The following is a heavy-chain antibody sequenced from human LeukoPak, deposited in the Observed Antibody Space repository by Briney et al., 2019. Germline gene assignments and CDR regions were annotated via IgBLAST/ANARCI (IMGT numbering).Heavy chain of an antibody. CDR3: VKITSVTGGDC. J-gene: IGHJ4*02. CDR2: ISSNGGSS. Sequence: PGGSLRLSCSASGFTFSAYAMYWVRQAPGKGLEYVSGISSNGGSSSYADSVKGRFTISRDNSKNTLYLQMSSLRAEDTAVYYCVKITSVTGGDCWGQGTRLTVSS. V-gene: IGHV3-64D*09. CDR1: GFTFSAYA. D-gene: IGHD1-1*01.